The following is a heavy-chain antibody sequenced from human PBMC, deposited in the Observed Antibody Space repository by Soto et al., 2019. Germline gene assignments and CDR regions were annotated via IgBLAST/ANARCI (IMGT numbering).Heavy chain of an antibody. D-gene: IGHD1-7*01. J-gene: IGHJ4*02. CDR3: ARSRTGTSYFDY. CDR1: GGSISSSNW. V-gene: IGHV4-4*02. Sequence: SETLSLTCAVSGGSISSSNWWNWVRQPPGKGLEWIGEIYHSGSTHFNPSLKSRVTMSVDKSKNQFSLTLSSVTAADTAVYSCARSRTGTSYFDYWGQGTLVTVSS. CDR2: IYHSGST.